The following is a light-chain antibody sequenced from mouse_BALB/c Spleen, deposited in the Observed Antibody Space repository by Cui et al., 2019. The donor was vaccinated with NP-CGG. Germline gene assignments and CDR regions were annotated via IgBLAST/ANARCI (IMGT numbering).Light chain of an antibody. CDR2: GTN. V-gene: IGLV1*01. J-gene: IGLJ1*01. Sequence: QAVVTQDSALTTSPGETVTLPCSSSTGAVTTSNYANWVQEKPDHLFTGLIGGTNNRAPGVPARFSGSLIGDKAALTITGTQTEDEAIYFCALWYSNHWVFGGGTKLTVL. CDR1: TGAVTTSNY. CDR3: ALWYSNHWV.